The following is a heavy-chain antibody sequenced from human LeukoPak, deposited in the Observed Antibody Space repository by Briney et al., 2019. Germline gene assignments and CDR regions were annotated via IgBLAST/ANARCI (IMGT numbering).Heavy chain of an antibody. CDR1: GYTFTSYG. CDR3: ARVCYDSLTGYYWGFDC. J-gene: IGHJ4*02. Sequence: ASVKVSCKASGYTFTSYGISWVRQAPGQGLEWMGWISAYNGNTNYAQKLQGRVTMTTDTSTSTAYMELRSLRSDDTAVYYCARVCYDSLTGYYWGFDCWGQGTLVTVSS. V-gene: IGHV1-18*01. CDR2: ISAYNGNT. D-gene: IGHD3-9*01.